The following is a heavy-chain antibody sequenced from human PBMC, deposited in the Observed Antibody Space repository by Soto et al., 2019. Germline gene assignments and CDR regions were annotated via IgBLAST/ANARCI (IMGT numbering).Heavy chain of an antibody. CDR1: GYSFTSYW. D-gene: IGHD4-17*01. V-gene: IGHV5-51*01. CDR2: IYPGDSDT. Sequence: PGESLKISCKGSGYSFTSYWIGWVRQMPGKGLEWMGIIYPGDSDTRYSPSFQAQVTISADKSISTAYLQWSSLKASDTAMYYCARLSDGNGDYLLGIDYWGQGTLVTVSS. J-gene: IGHJ4*02. CDR3: ARLSDGNGDYLLGIDY.